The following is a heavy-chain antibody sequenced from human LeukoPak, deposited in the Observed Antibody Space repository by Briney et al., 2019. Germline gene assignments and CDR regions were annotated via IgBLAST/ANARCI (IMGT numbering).Heavy chain of an antibody. Sequence: SETLSLTCTVSGGSIRSSSYYWGWIRQPPGKGLEWIGSIYYSGSTYYNPSLKSRVTISVDTSKNQFSLKLSSVTAADTAVYYCASGTYDSSGYYNLPFDYWGQGTLVTVSS. CDR3: ASGTYDSSGYYNLPFDY. V-gene: IGHV4-39*01. J-gene: IGHJ4*02. D-gene: IGHD3-22*01. CDR1: GGSIRSSSYY. CDR2: IYYSGST.